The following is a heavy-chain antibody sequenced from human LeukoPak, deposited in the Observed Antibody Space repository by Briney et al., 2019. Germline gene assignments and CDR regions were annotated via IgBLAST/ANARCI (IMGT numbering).Heavy chain of an antibody. Sequence: ASVKVSCKVSGYTLTELSMHWVRQAPGKGLEWMGGFDPEDGETIYAQKFQGRVTMTEDTSTDTAYMELNSLRAEDTAVYYCARFRVGGSGSYSTAVFDYWGQGTLVTVSS. CDR1: GYTLTELS. D-gene: IGHD3-10*01. V-gene: IGHV1-24*01. CDR2: FDPEDGET. J-gene: IGHJ4*02. CDR3: ARFRVGGSGSYSTAVFDY.